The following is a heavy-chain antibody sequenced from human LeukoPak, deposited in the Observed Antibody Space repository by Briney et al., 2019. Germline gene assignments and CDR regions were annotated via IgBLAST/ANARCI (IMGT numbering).Heavy chain of an antibody. Sequence: GGPLRLSCAASGFTFSSYWMSWVRQAPGKGLEWVAKIKQDGSEKYYVDSVKGRFTISRDNAKNSLSLQMNSLRAEDTAVYYCARDQGYCTSASCRGDAFDVWGQGSMVSVSS. V-gene: IGHV3-7*01. CDR2: IKQDGSEK. CDR1: GFTFSSYW. CDR3: ARDQGYCTSASCRGDAFDV. D-gene: IGHD2-2*01. J-gene: IGHJ3*01.